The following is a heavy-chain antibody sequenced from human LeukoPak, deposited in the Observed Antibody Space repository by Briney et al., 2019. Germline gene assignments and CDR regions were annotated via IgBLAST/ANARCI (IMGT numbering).Heavy chain of an antibody. J-gene: IGHJ4*02. CDR3: ATEFMVRGVLHY. V-gene: IGHV1-24*01. D-gene: IGHD3-10*01. CDR1: GYTLTELS. Sequence: ASVKVSCKVSGYTLTELSMHWVQQAPGKGLEWMGLVDPEDGETIYAEKFQGRVTITADTSTDTAYMELSSLRSEDTAVYYCATEFMVRGVLHYWGQGTLVTVSS. CDR2: VDPEDGET.